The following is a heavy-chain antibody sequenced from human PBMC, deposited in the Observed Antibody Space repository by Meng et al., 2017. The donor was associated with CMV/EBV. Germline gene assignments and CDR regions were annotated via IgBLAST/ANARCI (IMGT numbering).Heavy chain of an antibody. CDR3: ARGGGITIFGVVIIQLETGVDV. J-gene: IGHJ6*02. CDR1: GFTFSSYE. Sequence: GESLKISCAASGFTFSSYEMNRVRQAPGKGLEWVSYISSSGSTIYYADSVKGRFTISRDNAKNSLYLQMNSLRAEDTAVYYCARGGGITIFGVVIIQLETGVDVWGQGTTVTVSS. D-gene: IGHD3-3*01. V-gene: IGHV3-48*03. CDR2: ISSSGSTI.